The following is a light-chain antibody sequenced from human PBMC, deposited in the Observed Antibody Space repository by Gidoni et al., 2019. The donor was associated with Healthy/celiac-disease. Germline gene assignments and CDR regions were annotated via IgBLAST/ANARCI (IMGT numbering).Light chain of an antibody. CDR2: EGS. J-gene: IGLJ3*02. Sequence: QPGLTQPASVSGSPGQSITISCTGTSSDVGSYNLVSWYQQHPGKAPKLMIYEGSKRPSGVSNRFSCSSSGNTASLTISGLQAEDEADYCCCSYAGSSTWVFGGGTKLTVL. CDR1: SSDVGSYNL. CDR3: CSYAGSSTWV. V-gene: IGLV2-23*01.